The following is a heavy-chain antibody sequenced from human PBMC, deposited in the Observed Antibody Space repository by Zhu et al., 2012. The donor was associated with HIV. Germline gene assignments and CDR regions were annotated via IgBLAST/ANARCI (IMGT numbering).Heavy chain of an antibody. CDR3: ARADGSGTTSYYYMDV. D-gene: IGHD3-10*01. CDR1: GGSISSGDYY. J-gene: IGHJ6*03. Sequence: QVQLQESGPGLVKPSQTLSLTCTVSGGSISSGDYYWSWIRQPPGKGLEWIAYIHHSGTTYYNPSLKSRLSISIDTSKNQFSLRLSSVSAADTAVYFCARADGSGTTSYYYMDVVGAKGTTVTVSS. CDR2: IHHSGTT. V-gene: IGHV4-30-4*08.